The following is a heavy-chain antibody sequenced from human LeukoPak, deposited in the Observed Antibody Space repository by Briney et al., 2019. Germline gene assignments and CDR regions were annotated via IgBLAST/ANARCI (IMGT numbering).Heavy chain of an antibody. CDR2: ISGTGGRT. CDR3: AKDLADAHGAFDI. V-gene: IGHV3-23*01. Sequence: GGSLRLSCAASGFTLSDYAMNWVRQAPGKGLEWVSVISGTGGRTYYADSVKGRFTISRDNSKNTLYLQMNSLRAEDTAVYYCAKDLADAHGAFDIWGQGTMVTVSS. J-gene: IGHJ3*02. CDR1: GFTLSDYA.